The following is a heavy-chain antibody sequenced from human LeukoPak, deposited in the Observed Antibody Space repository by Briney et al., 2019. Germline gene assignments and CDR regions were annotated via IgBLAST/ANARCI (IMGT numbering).Heavy chain of an antibody. CDR3: ARAQDVVVVPAASNWFDP. J-gene: IGHJ5*02. V-gene: IGHV1-69*13. CDR2: IIPIFGTA. CDR1: GGTFSSYA. Sequence: GASEKVSCKASGGTFSSYAISWVRQAPGQGLEWMGGIIPIFGTANYAQKFQGRVTITADESTSTAYMELSSLRSEDTAVYYCARAQDVVVVPAASNWFDPWGQGTLVTVSS. D-gene: IGHD2-2*01.